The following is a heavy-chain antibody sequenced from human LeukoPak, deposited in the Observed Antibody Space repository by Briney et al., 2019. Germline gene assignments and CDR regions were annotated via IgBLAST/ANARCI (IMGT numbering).Heavy chain of an antibody. CDR1: GFTFSSYS. CDR2: ISSSSSYI. CDR3: ARDQGTLVGELLSEDY. J-gene: IGHJ4*02. Sequence: GGSLRLSCAASGFTFSSYSMNWVRQAPGKGLEWVSSISSSSSYIYYADSVKGRFTISRDNAKNSLYLQMNSLRAEDTAVYYCARDQGTLVGELLSEDYWGQGTLVTVSS. D-gene: IGHD3-10*01. V-gene: IGHV3-21*01.